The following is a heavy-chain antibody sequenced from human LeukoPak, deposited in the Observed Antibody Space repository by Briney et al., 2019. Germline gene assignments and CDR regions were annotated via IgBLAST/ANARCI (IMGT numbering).Heavy chain of an antibody. V-gene: IGHV3-23*01. CDR1: GFTFSSYA. D-gene: IGHD3-3*01. CDR3: AKGINHYDFWSGYLTFDY. J-gene: IGHJ4*02. CDR2: ISGSGGST. Sequence: GGSLRLSCAASGFTFSSYAMSWVRQAPGKGLEGASAISGSGGSTYYADFVKGRFTISRDNSKNTLYLQMNSLRAEDTAVYYCAKGINHYDFWSGYLTFDYWGQGTLVTVSS.